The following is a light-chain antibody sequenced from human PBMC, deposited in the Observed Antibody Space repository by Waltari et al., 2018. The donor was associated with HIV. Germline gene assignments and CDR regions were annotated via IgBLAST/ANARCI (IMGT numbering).Light chain of an antibody. CDR1: SSDVGSYNV. Sequence: QSALTQPASVSGSPGQSITISCTGTSSDVGSYNVVSWYQQHPGKAPKLMIYEENKRPSGVSNRFSGSKSGNTASLTISGLQAEDEADYYCCSYTGSTTWVFGGGTKLTVL. V-gene: IGLV2-23*01. CDR2: EEN. J-gene: IGLJ3*02. CDR3: CSYTGSTTWV.